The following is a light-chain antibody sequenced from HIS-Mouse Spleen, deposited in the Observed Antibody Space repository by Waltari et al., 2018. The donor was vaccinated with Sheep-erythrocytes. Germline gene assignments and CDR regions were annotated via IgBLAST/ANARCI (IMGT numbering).Light chain of an antibody. V-gene: IGKV1-5*03. CDR1: QSISSW. J-gene: IGKJ1*01. CDR3: QQYNSYSPNWT. CDR2: KAS. Sequence: DIQMTQSPSTLSASVVDRVTITCRASQSISSWLAWYQQKPGKAPKLLIYKASSLESGVPSRFSGSGSGTEFTLTISSLQPDDFATYYCQQYNSYSPNWTFGQGTKVEIK.